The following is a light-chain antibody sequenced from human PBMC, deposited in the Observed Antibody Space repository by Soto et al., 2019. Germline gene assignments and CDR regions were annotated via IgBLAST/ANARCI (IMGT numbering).Light chain of an antibody. J-gene: IGLJ7*01. CDR1: SGHSSYA. V-gene: IGLV4-69*01. Sequence: QPVLTQSPSASASLGASVKLTCTLSSGHSSYAIAWHQQQPEKGPRYLMKLNSDGSHSKGDGIPDRFSGSSSGAERYLTISSLQSADEADYYCQTWGTGPAVFGGGTQLTVL. CDR3: QTWGTGPAV. CDR2: LNSDGSH.